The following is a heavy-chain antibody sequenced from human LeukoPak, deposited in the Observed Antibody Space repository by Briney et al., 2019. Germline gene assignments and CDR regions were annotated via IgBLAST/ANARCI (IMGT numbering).Heavy chain of an antibody. CDR2: IFGSGGSP. V-gene: IGHV3-23*01. Sequence: GVSLRFSCEASGFTFGSYAMYWVRQGPGKGLEWVAGIFGSGGSPHYADSVKGRFTISRDNSQNMVYLHINSLRAEDTAVYYCGKTTVGYSSGQKPAWPVDYWGQGTLVTVSS. D-gene: IGHD5-18*01. J-gene: IGHJ4*02. CDR1: GFTFGSYA. CDR3: GKTTVGYSSGQKPAWPVDY.